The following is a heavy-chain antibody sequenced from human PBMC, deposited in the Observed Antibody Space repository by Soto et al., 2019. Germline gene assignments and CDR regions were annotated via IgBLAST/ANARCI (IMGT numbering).Heavy chain of an antibody. CDR3: AGQLRYFDWPHGFDY. CDR2: IIPIFGTA. Sequence: QVQLVQSGAEVKKPGSSVNVSCKASGGTFSSYAISWVRQAPGQGLEWMGGIIPIFGTANYAQKFQGRVTITADESTSTAYMELSSLRSEDTAVYYCAGQLRYFDWPHGFDYWGQGTLVTVSS. CDR1: GGTFSSYA. D-gene: IGHD3-9*01. J-gene: IGHJ4*02. V-gene: IGHV1-69*01.